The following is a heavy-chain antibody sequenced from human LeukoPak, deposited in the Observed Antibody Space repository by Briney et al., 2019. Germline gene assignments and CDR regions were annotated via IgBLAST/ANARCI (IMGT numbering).Heavy chain of an antibody. CDR2: INHSGST. V-gene: IGHV4-34*01. Sequence: SETLSLTCAVYGGSFSGYYWSWIRQPPGKGLEWIGEINHSGSTNYNPSLKSRVTISVDTSKNQFSLKLSSVTAADTAVYYCARERRFWSGFGGGFDPWGQGTLVTVSS. CDR1: GGSFSGYY. J-gene: IGHJ5*02. D-gene: IGHD3-3*01. CDR3: ARERRFWSGFGGGFDP.